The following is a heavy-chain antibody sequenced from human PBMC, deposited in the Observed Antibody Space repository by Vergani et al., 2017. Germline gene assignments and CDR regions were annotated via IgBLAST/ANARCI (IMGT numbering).Heavy chain of an antibody. CDR3: ARTWYYYGSGSQYGMDV. CDR1: GGSISSINW. D-gene: IGHD3-10*01. Sequence: QVQLQESGPGLVKPPGTLSLTCAVSGGSISSINWWSWVRQPPGKGLEWIGEIYHSGSTNYNPSLKSRGTISVDKSKNQCSLKLSSVTAADTAVYYCARTWYYYGSGSQYGMDVWGQGTTVTVSS. J-gene: IGHJ6*02. CDR2: IYHSGST. V-gene: IGHV4-4*03.